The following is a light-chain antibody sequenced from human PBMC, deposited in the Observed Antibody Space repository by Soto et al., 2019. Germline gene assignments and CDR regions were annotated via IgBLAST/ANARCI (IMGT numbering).Light chain of an antibody. CDR3: QQSHSSSWT. Sequence: DIQLTQSPSSLSASVGDRVTITCRASQSISNSLNWYQQKPGKAPNLLIYGTSDLQSGVPSRFSGSGSGTEFTLTISSLQRDDFATYYCQQSHSSSWTFDQGTKVEIK. J-gene: IGKJ1*01. V-gene: IGKV1-39*01. CDR2: GTS. CDR1: QSISNS.